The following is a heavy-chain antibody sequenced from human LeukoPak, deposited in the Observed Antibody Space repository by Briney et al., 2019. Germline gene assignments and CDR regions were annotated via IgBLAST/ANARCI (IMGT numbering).Heavy chain of an antibody. CDR2: IHSGDST. V-gene: IGHV3-53*01. J-gene: IGHJ4*02. Sequence: GGSLRLSCAASGFTVGSNYMSWVRQAPGKGLEWVSGIHSGDSTYYADSVKGRITISRDNSKNSLYLQMNSLRAEDTAVYYCARDRSRMIWGQGTLVTVSS. CDR3: ARDRSRMI. D-gene: IGHD2-2*01. CDR1: GFTVGSNY.